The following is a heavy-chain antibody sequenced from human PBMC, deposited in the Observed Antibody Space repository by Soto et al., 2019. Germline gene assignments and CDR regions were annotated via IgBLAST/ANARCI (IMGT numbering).Heavy chain of an antibody. V-gene: IGHV3-23*01. CDR3: ASVPIWCGSSSCYTEGFDS. Sequence: EVQLLDSGGGWVQPGGSLRLSCVASGFVFSDYAMSWVRQAPGKGLEWVSATSAGGSDTYYADSVKGRFTVSRVNSKNTLYLQMNTLRAGDTAIYYCASVPIWCGSSSCYTEGFDSWGQGTLVTVSS. CDR2: TSAGGSDT. J-gene: IGHJ4*02. D-gene: IGHD2-2*01. CDR1: GFVFSDYA.